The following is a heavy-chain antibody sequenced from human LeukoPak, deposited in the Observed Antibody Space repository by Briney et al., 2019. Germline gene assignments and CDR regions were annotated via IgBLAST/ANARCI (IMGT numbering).Heavy chain of an antibody. Sequence: PSETLSLTCTVSGGSISSGSYYWSWIRQPAGKGLEWIGHIYTSGSTNYNPSLKSRVTISVDTSKNQFSLKLSSVTAADTAVYYCASRERGNQYYYYYYMDVWGKGTTVTVSS. CDR3: ASRERGNQYYYYYYMDV. CDR2: IYTSGST. CDR1: GGSISSGSYY. D-gene: IGHD1-26*01. V-gene: IGHV4-61*09. J-gene: IGHJ6*03.